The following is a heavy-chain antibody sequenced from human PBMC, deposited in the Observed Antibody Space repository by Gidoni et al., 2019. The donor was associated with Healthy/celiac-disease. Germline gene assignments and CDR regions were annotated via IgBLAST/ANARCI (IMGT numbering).Heavy chain of an antibody. D-gene: IGHD2-2*01. CDR2: IDPSDSYT. CDR3: ARHRACSSTSCYSSWFDP. V-gene: IGHV5-10-1*03. CDR1: GYSFTSYC. J-gene: IGHJ5*02. Sequence: EVQLVQSGAEVKKPGESLRISCKGSGYSFTSYCISWVRQMPGKGLEWMGRIDPSDSYTKYSPSFQGHVTISADKSISTAYLQWSSLKASDTAIYYCARHRACSSTSCYSSWFDPWGQGTLVTVSS.